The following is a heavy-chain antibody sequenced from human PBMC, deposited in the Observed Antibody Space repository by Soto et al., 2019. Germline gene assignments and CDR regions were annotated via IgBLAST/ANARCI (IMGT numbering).Heavy chain of an antibody. Sequence: SGPALVNPTQTLTLTCTFSGFSLSTSGVGVGWIRQPPGKALEWLALIYWDDDKRYSPSLKSRLTITKDTSKNQVVLTMTNMDPVDTATYYCAHXRGIAAAGFRAAFDIWGQGTMVTV. CDR2: IYWDDDK. J-gene: IGHJ3*02. V-gene: IGHV2-5*02. D-gene: IGHD6-13*01. CDR1: GFSLSTSGVG. CDR3: AHXRGIAAAGFRAAFDI.